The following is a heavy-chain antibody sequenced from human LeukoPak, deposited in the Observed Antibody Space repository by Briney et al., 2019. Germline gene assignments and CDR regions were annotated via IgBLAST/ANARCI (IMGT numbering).Heavy chain of an antibody. Sequence: ASVKVSCKASGYTFTGYYMHWVRQAPGQGLEWMGWINPNSGGTNYAQKFQGRVTMTRDTSTSTVYMELSSLRSEDTAVYYCARGLIPNYYYDSSGYPHGRDAFDIWGQGTMVTVSS. D-gene: IGHD3-22*01. CDR3: ARGLIPNYYYDSSGYPHGRDAFDI. J-gene: IGHJ3*02. CDR1: GYTFTGYY. CDR2: INPNSGGT. V-gene: IGHV1-2*02.